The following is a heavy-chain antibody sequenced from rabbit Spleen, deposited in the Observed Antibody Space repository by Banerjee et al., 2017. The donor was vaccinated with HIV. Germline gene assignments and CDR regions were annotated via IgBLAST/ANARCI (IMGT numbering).Heavy chain of an antibody. CDR1: GVSFSSSSY. CDR2: IDTGSSGFT. CDR3: ARDTTNTGGDAFNL. J-gene: IGHJ4*01. D-gene: IGHD1-1*01. Sequence: QQLEESGGDLVKPGASLTLTCTASGVSFSSSSYMCWVRQAPGKGLEWIACIDTGSSGFTYFATWAKGRFTCSKTSSTTVTLQMTRLTAADTATYFCARDTTNTGGDAFNLWGPGTLVTVS. V-gene: IGHV1S40*01.